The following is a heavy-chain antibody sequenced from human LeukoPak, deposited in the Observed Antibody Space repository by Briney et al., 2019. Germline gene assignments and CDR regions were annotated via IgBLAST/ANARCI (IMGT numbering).Heavy chain of an antibody. CDR3: ARDGELRNWFDP. D-gene: IGHD1-26*01. CDR1: GFTFSSYS. V-gene: IGHV3-21*01. J-gene: IGHJ5*02. CDR2: ISSSSSYI. Sequence: TGGSLRLSCAASGFTFSSYSMNWVRQAPGKGLEWVSSISSSSSYIYYADSVKGRFTISRDNAKNSLYLQMNSLRAEDTAVYYCARDGELRNWFDPWGQGTLVTVSS.